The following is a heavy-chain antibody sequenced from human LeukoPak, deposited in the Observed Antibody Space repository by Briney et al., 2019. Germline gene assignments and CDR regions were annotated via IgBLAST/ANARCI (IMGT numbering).Heavy chain of an antibody. CDR1: GGTFSSYA. D-gene: IGHD1-26*01. J-gene: IGHJ4*02. CDR2: IIPIFGTA. V-gene: IGHV1-69*05. Sequence: ASVKVSCKASGGTFSSYAISWVRQAPGQGLEWMGRIIPIFGTANYAQKFQGRVTITTDESTSTAYMELSSLRSDDTAVYYCARVSRFTNIVGATVYWGQGTLVTVSS. CDR3: ARVSRFTNIVGATVY.